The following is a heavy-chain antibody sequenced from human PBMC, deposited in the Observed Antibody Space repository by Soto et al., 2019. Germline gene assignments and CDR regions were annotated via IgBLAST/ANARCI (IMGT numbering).Heavy chain of an antibody. CDR2: ISSSSSYI. V-gene: IGHV3-21*01. D-gene: IGHD3-9*01. CDR3: ASFVLVDWFDP. J-gene: IGHJ5*02. Sequence: GGSLRLSCAASGFTFSSYSMNWVRQAPGKGLEWVSSISSSSSYIYYADSVKGRFTISRDNAKNSLYLQMNSLRAEDTAVYYCASFVLVDWFDPWGQGTLVTVSS. CDR1: GFTFSSYS.